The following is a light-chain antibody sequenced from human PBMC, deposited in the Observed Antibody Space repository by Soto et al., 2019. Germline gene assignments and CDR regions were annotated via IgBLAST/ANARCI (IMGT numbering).Light chain of an antibody. V-gene: IGLV1-44*01. CDR3: VAWDDSLNGLL. J-gene: IGLJ2*01. Sequence: QSVLTQPPSASGTPGRTVTISCSGSKSNIGINTVNWYQQLPGTAPKLLIQTNNERPSGVPDRFSGSKSGTSASLAISGLQSEDEADYYCVAWDDSLNGLLFGGGTKLTVL. CDR1: KSNIGINT. CDR2: TNN.